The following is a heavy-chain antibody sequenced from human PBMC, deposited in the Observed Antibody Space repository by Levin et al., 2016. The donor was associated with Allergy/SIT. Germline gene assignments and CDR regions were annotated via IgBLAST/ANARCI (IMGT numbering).Heavy chain of an antibody. D-gene: IGHD2-2*01. CDR2: INPSGGSST. J-gene: IGHJ6*03. Sequence: WVRQAPGQGLEWMGIINPSGGSSTTYAQKFQGRVTMTRDTSTSTVYMELSSLRSEDTAVYYCARDWLGNQLPHYYMDVWGKGTTVTVSS. CDR3: ARDWLGNQLPHYYMDV. V-gene: IGHV1-46*01.